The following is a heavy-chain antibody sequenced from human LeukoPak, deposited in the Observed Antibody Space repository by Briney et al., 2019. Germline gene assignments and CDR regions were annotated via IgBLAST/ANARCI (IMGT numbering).Heavy chain of an antibody. D-gene: IGHD2-2*01. V-gene: IGHV4-4*02. Sequence: TPSETLSLTCAVSGGSISSSNWWSWVRQPPGKGLEWIGEIYHSGSTNYNPSLKSRVTISVDKSKNQFSLKLSSVTAADTAVYYCARAPEAQLYCSSTSCYGDAFDIWGQGTMVTVSS. CDR1: GGSISSSNW. CDR3: ARAPEAQLYCSSTSCYGDAFDI. J-gene: IGHJ3*02. CDR2: IYHSGST.